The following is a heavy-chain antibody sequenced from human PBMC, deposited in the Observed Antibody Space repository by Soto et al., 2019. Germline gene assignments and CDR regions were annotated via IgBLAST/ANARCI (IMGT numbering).Heavy chain of an antibody. D-gene: IGHD3-22*01. CDR2: ITPNSGGT. V-gene: IGHV1-2*04. Sequence: LEWMGWITPNSGGTNYAQKFQGWVTMTRDTSISTAYMELSRLRSDDTAVYFCAIATYYYDSSGYYSVDYWGQGTLVT. CDR3: AIATYYYDSSGYYSVDY. J-gene: IGHJ4*02.